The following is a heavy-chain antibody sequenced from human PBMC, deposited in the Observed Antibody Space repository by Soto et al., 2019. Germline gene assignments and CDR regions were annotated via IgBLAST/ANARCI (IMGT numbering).Heavy chain of an antibody. J-gene: IGHJ4*02. CDR1: GFTFSSYS. CDR3: ARDGGLRNIVVVPAAHYFDY. D-gene: IGHD2-2*01. V-gene: IGHV3-48*02. CDR2: ISSSSSTI. Sequence: EVQLVESGGGLVQPGGSLRLSCAASGFTFSSYSMNWVRQAPGKGLEWVSYISSSSSTIYYADSVKGRFTISRDNAKNSLYLQMNSLRDEDTAVYYCARDGGLRNIVVVPAAHYFDYWGQGTLVTVSS.